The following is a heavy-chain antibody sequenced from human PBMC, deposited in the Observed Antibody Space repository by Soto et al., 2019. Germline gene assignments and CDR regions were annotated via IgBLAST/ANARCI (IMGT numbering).Heavy chain of an antibody. J-gene: IGHJ4*02. D-gene: IGHD3-22*01. V-gene: IGHV3-33*08. CDR3: ARDLGYYYDSSGCLGY. CDR1: GFTFSSYG. CDR2: IWYDGSNK. Sequence: GGSLRLSCAASGFTFSSYGMHWVRQAPGKGLEWVAVIWYDGSNKYYADSVKGRFTISRDNSKNTLYLQMNSLRAEDTAVYYCARDLGYYYDSSGCLGYWGQGTLVTVSS.